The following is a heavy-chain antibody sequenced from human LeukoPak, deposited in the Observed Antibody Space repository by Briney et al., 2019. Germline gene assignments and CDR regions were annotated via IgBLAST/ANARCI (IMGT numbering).Heavy chain of an antibody. CDR1: GYTFTSYG. J-gene: IGHJ6*04. CDR2: ISAYNGNT. CDR3: ARGHDDIVVVPAASWNVMDV. D-gene: IGHD2-2*01. V-gene: IGHV1-18*01. Sequence: ASVKVSCKASGYTFTSYGISWVRQAPGQGLEWMGWISAYNGNTNYAQKLQGRVTMTTDTSTSTAYMELRSLRSDDTAVYYCARGHDDIVVVPAASWNVMDVWGKGTTVTISS.